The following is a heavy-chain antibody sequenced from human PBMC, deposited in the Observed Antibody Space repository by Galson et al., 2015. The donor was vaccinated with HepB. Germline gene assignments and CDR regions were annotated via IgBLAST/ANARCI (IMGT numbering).Heavy chain of an antibody. CDR2: ISYDGSNK. J-gene: IGHJ6*02. CDR1: GFTFSSYG. V-gene: IGHV3-30*18. Sequence: SLRLSCAASGFTFSSYGMHWVRQAPGTGQERVAVISYDGSNKYYADSVKGRFTISRDNSKNTLYLQMNSLGAEDTAVYYCAKDRERSSAWYYGLDVWGQGTTVTVSS. CDR3: AKDRERSSAWYYGLDV. D-gene: IGHD6-19*01.